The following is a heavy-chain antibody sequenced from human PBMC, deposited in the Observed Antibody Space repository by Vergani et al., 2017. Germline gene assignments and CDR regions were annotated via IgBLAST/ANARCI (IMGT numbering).Heavy chain of an antibody. Sequence: QVQLQESGPGLVKPSETLSLTCTVSDGSISSYYWSWIRQPPGKGLEWIGYIYYSGSTNYNPSLKSRVTISVDTSKNQFSLKLSSVTAADTAVYYCARGEKRYDFWSGSDNWFDPWGQGTLVTVSS. D-gene: IGHD3-3*01. CDR3: ARGEKRYDFWSGSDNWFDP. V-gene: IGHV4-59*01. CDR1: DGSISSYY. CDR2: IYYSGST. J-gene: IGHJ5*02.